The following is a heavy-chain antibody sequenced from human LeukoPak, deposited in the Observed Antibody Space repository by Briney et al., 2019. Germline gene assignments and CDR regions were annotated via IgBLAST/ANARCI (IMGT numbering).Heavy chain of an antibody. Sequence: RAGGSLRLSCAASGFTFSSYAMSWVRQAPGKGLEWVSATSGSGGSTYYADSVKSRFTISRDNAKNSLYLQMNSLRAEDTAVYYCARDRLIMGYCSSTSCSVSYFDYWGQGTLVTVSS. CDR1: GFTFSSYA. CDR3: ARDRLIMGYCSSTSCSVSYFDY. V-gene: IGHV3-23*01. J-gene: IGHJ4*02. CDR2: TSGSGGST. D-gene: IGHD2-2*01.